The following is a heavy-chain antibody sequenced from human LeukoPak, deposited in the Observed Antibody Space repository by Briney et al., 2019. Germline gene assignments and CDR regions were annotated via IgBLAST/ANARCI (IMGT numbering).Heavy chain of an antibody. D-gene: IGHD6-6*01. V-gene: IGHV3-30*02. CDR1: GFTFSSYG. CDR2: IRYDGSNK. J-gene: IGHJ4*02. Sequence: PGGSLRLSCAASGFTFSSYGMHWVRQAPGKGLEWVAFIRYDGSNKYYADSVKGRFTISRDNSKNTLYLQMNSLRAEDTAVYYCAKDLEEYSSSELDYWGQGTLVTVPS. CDR3: AKDLEEYSSSELDY.